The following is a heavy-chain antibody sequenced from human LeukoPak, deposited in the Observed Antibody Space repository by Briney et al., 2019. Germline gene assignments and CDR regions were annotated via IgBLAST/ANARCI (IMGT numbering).Heavy chain of an antibody. V-gene: IGHV1-46*01. Sequence: ASVKVSCKASGYTFISYGISWVRQAPGQGLEWMGIINPSGGSTSYAQKFQGRGNMTRDTYTSTVNMELSTLKSEDTAVYSCARDQAVAGTFDYWGQGTLVTVSS. J-gene: IGHJ4*02. CDR1: GYTFISYG. D-gene: IGHD6-19*01. CDR2: INPSGGST. CDR3: ARDQAVAGTFDY.